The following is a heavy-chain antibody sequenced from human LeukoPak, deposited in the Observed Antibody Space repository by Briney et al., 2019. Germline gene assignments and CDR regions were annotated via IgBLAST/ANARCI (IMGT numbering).Heavy chain of an antibody. V-gene: IGHV4-34*01. CDR1: GGSFSGYY. Sequence: PSETLSLTCAVYGGSFSGYYWSWIRQPSGKGLEWIGEINHSGSTNYNPSLKSRVTISVDTSKNQFSLKLSSVTAADTAVYYCARGLGYCSSTSCLMTTVTTKPGDYWGQGTLVTVSS. J-gene: IGHJ4*02. CDR2: INHSGST. D-gene: IGHD2-2*03. CDR3: ARGLGYCSSTSCLMTTVTTKPGDY.